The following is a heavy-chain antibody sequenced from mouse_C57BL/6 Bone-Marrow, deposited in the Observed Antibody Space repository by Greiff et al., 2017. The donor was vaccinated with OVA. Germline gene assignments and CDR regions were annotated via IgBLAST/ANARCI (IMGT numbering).Heavy chain of an antibody. J-gene: IGHJ1*03. V-gene: IGHV5-4*01. Sequence: EVQRVESGGGLVKPGGSLKLSCAASGFTFSIYAMSWVRQTPEKRLEWVATISDGGSYTYYPDNVKGRFTISRDNAKNNLYLQMSHLKSEDTAMYYCARGDSGDGWYFDVWGTGTTVTVSS. CDR1: GFTFSIYA. CDR2: ISDGGSYT. D-gene: IGHD3-2*02. CDR3: ARGDSGDGWYFDV.